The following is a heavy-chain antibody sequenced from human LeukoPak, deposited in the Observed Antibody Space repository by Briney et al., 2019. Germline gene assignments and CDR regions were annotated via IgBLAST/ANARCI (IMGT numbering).Heavy chain of an antibody. CDR2: IRYDGSNE. V-gene: IGHV3-30*02. CDR3: AKVMPPGRILFYSYYMDV. D-gene: IGHD2-15*01. Sequence: GRSLRLSCAASGFQFSGYGLHWVRQAPDKGLEWVAFIRYDGSNEYYADSVKGRFTISRDKSKNTLSLQMNSLRVEDTAVYYCAKVMPPGRILFYSYYMDVWGRGTTVTVSS. CDR1: GFQFSGYG. J-gene: IGHJ6*03.